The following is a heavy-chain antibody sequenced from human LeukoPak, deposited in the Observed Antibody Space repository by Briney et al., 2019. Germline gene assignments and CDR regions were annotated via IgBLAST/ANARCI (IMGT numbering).Heavy chain of an antibody. V-gene: IGHV4-39*07. D-gene: IGHD3-3*01. Sequence: SETLSLTCTVSGVSIGSSSDYWGWLRQPPGKGLEWIGRIYYSGSPSYNPSLKSRVTISVDTSKTQFSLKLSSVTAADTAVYYCARAEKKGLITIFGVVDHDAFDIWGQGTMVTVSS. J-gene: IGHJ3*02. CDR1: GVSIGSSSDY. CDR3: ARAEKKGLITIFGVVDHDAFDI. CDR2: IYYSGSP.